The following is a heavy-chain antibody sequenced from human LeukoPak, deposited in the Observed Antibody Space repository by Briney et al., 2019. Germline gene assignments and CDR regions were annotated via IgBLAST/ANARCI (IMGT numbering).Heavy chain of an antibody. J-gene: IGHJ4*02. D-gene: IGHD1-26*01. CDR2: FYYSGST. V-gene: IGHV4-59*08. CDR1: GDSISSYY. CDR3: ARQTSGSYRFDY. Sequence: SETLSLTCTVSGDSISSYYWSWIRQPPGKGLEWIGYFYYSGSTNYNPSLKSRVTISVDTSKNQFSLKLSSVTAADTAVYYCARQTSGSYRFDYWGQGTLVTVSS.